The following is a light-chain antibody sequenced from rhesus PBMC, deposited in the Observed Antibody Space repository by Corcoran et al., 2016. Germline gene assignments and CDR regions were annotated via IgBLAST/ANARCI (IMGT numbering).Light chain of an antibody. CDR1: QIVSNS. V-gene: IGKV3-24*04. CDR3: QQSSHLWT. J-gene: IGKJ1*01. CDR2: GSS. Sequence: EIVMTQSPVTLSLSAGERATCSCRASQIVSNSLAWYQQKPGQAPRLVINGSSSRATGIPHRCSGRGSRTDFTLTVSALEPEDVGVYYCQQSSHLWTFGQGAKVEF.